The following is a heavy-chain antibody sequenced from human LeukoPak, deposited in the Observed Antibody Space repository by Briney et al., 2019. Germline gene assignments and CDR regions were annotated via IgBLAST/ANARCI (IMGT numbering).Heavy chain of an antibody. CDR1: GDSVSSNNGA. CDR3: ARDVGISGWYTFDY. CDR2: TYYRSKWYN. Sequence: SQTLSLTCGISGDSVSSNNGAWNWIRQSPSRGLEWLGRTYYRSKWYNDYAGSMKGRITISPDTSKSQFSLQLNSVTPEDTAVYYCARDVGISGWYTFDYWGQGTLVTVSS. J-gene: IGHJ4*02. V-gene: IGHV6-1*01. D-gene: IGHD6-19*01.